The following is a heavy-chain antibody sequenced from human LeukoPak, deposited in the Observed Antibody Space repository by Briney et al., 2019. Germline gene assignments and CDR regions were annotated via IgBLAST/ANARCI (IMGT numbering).Heavy chain of an antibody. Sequence: GASVKVSCKASGGTFSTYAISWVRQAPGQGLEWMGGTIPIFGTTNYAQKFQGRVTIAADESTSTAYMELSSLRSEDTAVYYCARGNSSSWEFDFWGQGTLVTVSS. CDR3: ARGNSSSWEFDF. J-gene: IGHJ4*02. CDR2: TIPIFGTT. D-gene: IGHD6-13*01. CDR1: GGTFSTYA. V-gene: IGHV1-69*13.